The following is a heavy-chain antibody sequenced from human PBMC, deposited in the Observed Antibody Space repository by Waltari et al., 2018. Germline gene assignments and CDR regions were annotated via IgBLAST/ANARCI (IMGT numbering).Heavy chain of an antibody. CDR3: AKSDIVVVVAATMGY. CDR1: GFTFSSYA. J-gene: IGHJ4*02. D-gene: IGHD2-15*01. V-gene: IGHV3-23*01. Sequence: EVQLLESGGGLVQPGGSLRLSCAASGFTFSSYAMIWVRQAPGKGLEWVSAISGSGGSTYYADSVKGRFTISRDNSKNTLYLQMNSLRAEDTAVYYCAKSDIVVVVAATMGYWGQGTLVTVSS. CDR2: ISGSGGST.